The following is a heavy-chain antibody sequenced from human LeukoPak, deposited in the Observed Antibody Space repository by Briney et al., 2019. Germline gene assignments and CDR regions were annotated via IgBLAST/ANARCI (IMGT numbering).Heavy chain of an antibody. CDR2: IYYSGST. CDR1: GGSISSYY. J-gene: IGHJ4*02. Sequence: SETLSLTCTVSGGSISSYYWSWIRQPPGKGLEWIGYIYYSGSTNYNPSLKSRVTISVDTSKNQFSLKLSSVTAADTAVYYCASWEYCGGNCYPEAFDYWGQGTLVTVSS. V-gene: IGHV4-59*01. CDR3: ASWEYCGGNCYPEAFDY. D-gene: IGHD2-21*01.